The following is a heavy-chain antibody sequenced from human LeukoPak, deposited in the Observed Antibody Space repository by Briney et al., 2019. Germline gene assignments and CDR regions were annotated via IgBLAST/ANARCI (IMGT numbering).Heavy chain of an antibody. V-gene: IGHV1-18*04. D-gene: IGHD5-18*01. CDR3: ASTAGYSYGQYYFDY. CDR1: GYTFTSYG. J-gene: IGHJ4*02. Sequence: ASVKVSCKASGYTFTSYGISWVRQAPGQGLEWMGWISAYNGNTNYAQKPQGRVTMTTDTSTSTAYMELRSLRSDDTAVYYCASTAGYSYGQYYFDYWGQGTLVTVSS. CDR2: ISAYNGNT.